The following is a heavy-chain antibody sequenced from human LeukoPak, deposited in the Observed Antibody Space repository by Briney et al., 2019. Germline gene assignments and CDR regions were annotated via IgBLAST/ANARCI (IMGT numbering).Heavy chain of an antibody. CDR3: TESPIDYSSSGDY. CDR2: VYPGDSGT. V-gene: IGHV5-51*01. J-gene: IGHJ4*02. D-gene: IGHD6-6*01. CDR1: GYSFTDYW. Sequence: GESLKISCKGSGYSFTDYWIGWVRQMPGKGLDWMGIVYPGDSGTRYSPSFQGQVTISADKSISTAYLQWSSLKASDTAMYYCTESPIDYSSSGDYWGQGTLVTVSS.